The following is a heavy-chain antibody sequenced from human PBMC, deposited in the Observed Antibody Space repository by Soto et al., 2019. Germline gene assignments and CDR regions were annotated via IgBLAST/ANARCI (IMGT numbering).Heavy chain of an antibody. CDR1: GFTFSSYA. CDR2: ISGSGDST. CDR3: ARRGSGSDADY. D-gene: IGHD1-26*01. V-gene: IGHV3-23*01. Sequence: EVQLLESGGGLVQPGGSLRLSCAASGFTFSSYAMRWVRQAPGKGLEWVSAISGSGDSTYYADSVKGRFTISRDNSKNTVYLQMYSLRGEDTAVYYCARRGSGSDADYWGQGTLVTVSS. J-gene: IGHJ4*02.